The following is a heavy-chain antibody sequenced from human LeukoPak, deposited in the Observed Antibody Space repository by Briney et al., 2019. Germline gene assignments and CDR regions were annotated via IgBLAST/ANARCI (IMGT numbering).Heavy chain of an antibody. CDR3: ARHAEAGTTSCPLDY. V-gene: IGHV4-39*01. CDR2: INYSGST. J-gene: IGHJ4*02. CDR1: GGSISSSSYC. Sequence: SETLSLTCTVSGGSISSSSYCWGWIRQPPGKGLEWIGSINYSGSTYHNPSLKSRVTISVDTSKNRFSLKVSSVTAADTAAYYCARHAEAGTTSCPLDYWGQGTLVTVSS. D-gene: IGHD2-2*01.